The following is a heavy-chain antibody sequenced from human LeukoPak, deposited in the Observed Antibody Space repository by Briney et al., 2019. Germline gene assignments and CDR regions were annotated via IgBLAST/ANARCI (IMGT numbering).Heavy chain of an antibody. V-gene: IGHV3-23*01. Sequence: PGGSLRLSCAASGFTFSSYAMSWVRQAPGKGLEWVSAISGSGGSTYYADSVKGRFTISRDNSKNTLYLQMNNLRAEDTAVYYCAKDPSPYTGSYSDYWGQGTLVTVSS. CDR3: AKDPSPYTGSYSDY. D-gene: IGHD1-26*01. J-gene: IGHJ4*02. CDR2: ISGSGGST. CDR1: GFTFSSYA.